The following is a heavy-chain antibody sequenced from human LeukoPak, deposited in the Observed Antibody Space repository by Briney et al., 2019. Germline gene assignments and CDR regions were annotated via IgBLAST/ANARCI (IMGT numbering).Heavy chain of an antibody. CDR2: IYSGGST. CDR3: ARDGAMVRGIIMTD. V-gene: IGHV3-53*01. J-gene: IGHJ4*02. Sequence: PGGSLRLSCAASGFTVSSNYMSWVRQAPGKGLEWVSVIYSGGSTYYPDSVKGRFTNSRDNSKNTLYLQMNSLRAEDTAVYYCARDGAMVRGIIMTDWGQGTLVTVSS. D-gene: IGHD3-10*01. CDR1: GFTVSSNY.